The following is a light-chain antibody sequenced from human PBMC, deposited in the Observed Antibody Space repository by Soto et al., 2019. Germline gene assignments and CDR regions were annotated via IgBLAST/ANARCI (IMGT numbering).Light chain of an antibody. J-gene: IGKJ4*01. CDR2: DVS. Sequence: EIVLTQSPATLSSSPGERATLSCRASQSISSHLAWYQQKPGQAPRLLMYDVSNRATDIPARFSGSGSGTDFTLTISSLEPEDFAVYYCQQRPNWPLTFGGGTKVEIK. CDR3: QQRPNWPLT. V-gene: IGKV3-11*01. CDR1: QSISSH.